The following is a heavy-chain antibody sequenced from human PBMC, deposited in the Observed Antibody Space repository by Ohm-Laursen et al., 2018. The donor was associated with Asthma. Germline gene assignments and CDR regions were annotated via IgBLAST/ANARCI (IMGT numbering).Heavy chain of an antibody. Sequence: SLRLSCAASGFTFNKSWMSWVRQAPGKGLEWVAHINENGGEKFYVDSVKGRFTISRDNSKNTLYLQMNSLRAEDTAVYYCARDSGYYYDSSGYTYFDYWGQGTLVTVSS. CDR2: INENGGEK. D-gene: IGHD3-22*01. CDR3: ARDSGYYYDSSGYTYFDY. J-gene: IGHJ4*02. V-gene: IGHV3-7*01. CDR1: GFTFNKSW.